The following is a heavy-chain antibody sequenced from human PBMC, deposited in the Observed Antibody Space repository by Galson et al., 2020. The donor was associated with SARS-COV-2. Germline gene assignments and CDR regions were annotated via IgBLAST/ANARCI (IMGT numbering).Heavy chain of an antibody. V-gene: IGHV5-51*01. CDR3: ARRQNDYGDYGYSDP. J-gene: IGHJ5*02. Sequence: GESLKISCQGSGYPFTAYWIGWVRQMPGKGLEWMGIVYPGDSGPTYSPSFQGRVTISVDKSINTAYLQWTSLKASDTAIYYCARRQNDYGDYGYSDPWGQGTLVTVSS. CDR2: VYPGDSGP. CDR1: GYPFTAYW. D-gene: IGHD4-17*01.